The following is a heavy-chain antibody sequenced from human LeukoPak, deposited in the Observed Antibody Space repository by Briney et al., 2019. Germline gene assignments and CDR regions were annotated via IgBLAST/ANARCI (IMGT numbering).Heavy chain of an antibody. CDR1: GGTFSSYA. V-gene: IGHV1-69*05. D-gene: IGHD3-10*01. J-gene: IGHJ3*02. Sequence: SVKVSCKASGGTFSSYAISWVRQAPGQGLEWMGRIIPIFGTANYAQKLQGRVTMTTDTSTSTAYMELRSLRSDDTAVYYCAKTTMVREIDDAFDIWGQGTMVTVSS. CDR3: AKTTMVREIDDAFDI. CDR2: IIPIFGTA.